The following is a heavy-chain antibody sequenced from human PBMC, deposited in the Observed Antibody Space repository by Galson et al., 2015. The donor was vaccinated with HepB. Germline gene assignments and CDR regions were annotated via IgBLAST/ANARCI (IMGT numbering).Heavy chain of an antibody. D-gene: IGHD2-2*01. V-gene: IGHV3-21*01. CDR2: ISSSSSYI. CDR3: ANFVYVVPAAKGLEHDAFDI. J-gene: IGHJ3*02. Sequence: SLRLSCAASGFTFSSYSMNWVRQAPGKGLEWASSISSSSSYIYYADSVKGRFTISRDNSKNTLYLQMNSLRAEDTAVYYCANFVYVVPAAKGLEHDAFDIWGQGTMVTVSS. CDR1: GFTFSSYS.